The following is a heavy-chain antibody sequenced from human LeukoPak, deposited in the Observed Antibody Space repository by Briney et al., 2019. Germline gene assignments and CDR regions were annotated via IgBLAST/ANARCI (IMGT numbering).Heavy chain of an antibody. CDR1: GGSISSSSYY. V-gene: IGHV4-61*01. CDR2: IYYSGST. Sequence: PSETLSLTCTVSGGSISSSSYYWSWLRQPPGKGLEWIGYIYYSGSTNYNPSLKSRVTISVDTSKNQFSLKLSSVTAADTAVYYCAREDFSPDLDAFDIWGQGTMVTVSS. CDR3: AREDFSPDLDAFDI. D-gene: IGHD3-3*01. J-gene: IGHJ3*02.